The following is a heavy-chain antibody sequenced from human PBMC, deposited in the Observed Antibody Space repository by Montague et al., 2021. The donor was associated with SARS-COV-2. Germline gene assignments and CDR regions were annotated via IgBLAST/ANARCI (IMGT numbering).Heavy chain of an antibody. V-gene: IGHV4-39*07. CDR2: ISYSGAT. CDR1: GGSMSTVNYY. D-gene: IGHD1-1*01. J-gene: IGHJ5*02. Sequence: SETLSLTCTVSGGSMSTVNYYWGWVRQTPGKGLDWVGSISYSGATYYNPSLETRVSISRDKSKSQLSLELRSVTAADTAVYYCARERQEVGIYFDPWGHGTLVTVSS. CDR3: ARERQEVGIYFDP.